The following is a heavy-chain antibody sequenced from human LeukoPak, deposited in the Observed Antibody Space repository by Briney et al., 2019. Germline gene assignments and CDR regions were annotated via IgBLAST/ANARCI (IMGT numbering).Heavy chain of an antibody. CDR1: DGSMGTYY. Sequence: SETLSLTCSVSDGSMGTYYWGWIRQPPGKGLEWIEYIYYSGSTTYNPSLKSRVTVSVDTSKNQFSLKLTSMTAADTAVYYCARGRLGRQHASFFDSWGQGTLVTVSS. CDR2: IYYSGST. J-gene: IGHJ4*02. D-gene: IGHD2-2*01. CDR3: ARGRLGRQHASFFDS. V-gene: IGHV4-59*08.